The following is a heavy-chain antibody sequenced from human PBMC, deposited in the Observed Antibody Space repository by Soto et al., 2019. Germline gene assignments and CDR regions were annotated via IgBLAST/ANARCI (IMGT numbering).Heavy chain of an antibody. CDR2: ILSKPDGGRT. V-gene: IGHV3-15*01. CDR1: GFSFSESW. CDR3: QTYDYISGSYRYRLAY. D-gene: IGHD3-16*02. J-gene: IGHJ4*02. Sequence: EVQLVESGGGLVRPGGSLRLSCVTSGFSFSESWMSWVRQAPGEGLEWVARILSKPDGGRTDYAAPVKDRFTISRDDSKDTLYLEMNSLKIEDTAVYYCQTYDYISGSYRYRLAYWGQGTLVTVSS.